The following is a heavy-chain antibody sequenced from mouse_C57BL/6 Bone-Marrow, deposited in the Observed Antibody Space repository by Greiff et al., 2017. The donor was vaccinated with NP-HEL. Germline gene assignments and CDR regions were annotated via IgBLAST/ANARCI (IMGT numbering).Heavy chain of an antibody. CDR1: GYTFTSYW. CDR3: ATWGNYGYDY. V-gene: IGHV1-50*01. J-gene: IGHJ2*01. CDR2: IDPSDSYT. D-gene: IGHD2-1*01. Sequence: VQLQQPGAELVKPGASVKLSCKASGYTFTSYWMQWVKQRPGQGLVWIGEIDPSDSYTNYNQKFKGKATLTVDTSSSTAYMQLSSLTSEDSAVYYCATWGNYGYDYWGQGTTLTVSS.